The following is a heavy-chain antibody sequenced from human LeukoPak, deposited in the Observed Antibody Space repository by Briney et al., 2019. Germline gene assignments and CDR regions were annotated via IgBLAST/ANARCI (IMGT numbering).Heavy chain of an antibody. J-gene: IGHJ3*02. V-gene: IGHV3-23*01. D-gene: IGHD1-26*01. CDR3: AKRRIVGTTRDAFDI. CDR2: ISGTGGGT. Sequence: GGSLRLSCAASGFTFSSYAMSWVRQAPGKGLEWVSGISGTGGGTYYADSVKGRFTISSDNSKNTLYLQMNSLRAEDTALYYCAKRRIVGTTRDAFDIWGQGTMVTVSS. CDR1: GFTFSSYA.